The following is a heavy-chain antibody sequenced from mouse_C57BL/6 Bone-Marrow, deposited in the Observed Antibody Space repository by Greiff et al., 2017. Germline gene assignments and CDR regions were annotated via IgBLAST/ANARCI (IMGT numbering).Heavy chain of an antibody. J-gene: IGHJ2*01. Sequence: EVKLVESGGDLVKPGGSLKLSCAASGFTFSSYGMSWVRQTPDKRLEWVATISSGGSYTYYPDSVKGRFTISRDNAKNTLYLQMSSLKSEDTAMYYCARPHYYGSSYYFDYWGQGTTRTVSS. CDR1: GFTFSSYG. CDR3: ARPHYYGSSYYFDY. D-gene: IGHD1-1*01. V-gene: IGHV5-6*01. CDR2: ISSGGSYT.